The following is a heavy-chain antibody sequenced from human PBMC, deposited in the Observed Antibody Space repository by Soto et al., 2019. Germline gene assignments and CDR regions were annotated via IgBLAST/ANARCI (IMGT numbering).Heavy chain of an antibody. V-gene: IGHV4-30-4*01. CDR1: GGSISSGGYY. J-gene: IGHJ4*02. CDR2: IYHSGST. CDR3: ARTPPLGYVDY. Sequence: SETLSLTCTVSGGSISSGGYYWSWIRQPPGKGLEWIGYIYHSGSTYYNPSLKSRVTISVDTSKNQFSLKLSSVTAADTAVYYCARTPPLGYVDYWGQGTLVTVS.